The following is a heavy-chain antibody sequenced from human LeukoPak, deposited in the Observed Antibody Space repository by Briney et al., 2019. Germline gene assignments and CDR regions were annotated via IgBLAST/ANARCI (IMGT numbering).Heavy chain of an antibody. Sequence: SETLSLTCTVSGGSISSSSYYWGWIRQPPGKGLEWIGSIYHSGSTYYNPSLKSRVTISVDRSKNQFSLKLSSVTAADTAVYYCARVLGYCSSTSCHFDYWGLGTLVTVSS. D-gene: IGHD2-2*01. CDR1: GGSISSSSYY. CDR3: ARVLGYCSSTSCHFDY. CDR2: IYHSGST. J-gene: IGHJ4*02. V-gene: IGHV4-39*07.